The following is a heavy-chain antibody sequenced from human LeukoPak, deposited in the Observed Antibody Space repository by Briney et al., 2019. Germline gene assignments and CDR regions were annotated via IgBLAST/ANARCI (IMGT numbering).Heavy chain of an antibody. CDR2: IYPADSDT. V-gene: IGHV5-51*01. D-gene: IGHD3-16*01. J-gene: IGHJ5*02. Sequence: ASVKVSCKASGYTFTSYDINWVRQATGQGLEWMGIIYPADSDTRYSPSFQGQVTISADTSISTAYLQWNSLKASDNAMYYCARTLQSYGHNYFDPWGQGTLVTDSS. CDR1: GYTFTSYD. CDR3: ARTLQSYGHNYFDP.